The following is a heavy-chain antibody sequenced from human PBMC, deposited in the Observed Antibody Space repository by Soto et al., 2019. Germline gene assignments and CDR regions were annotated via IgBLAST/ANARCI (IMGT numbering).Heavy chain of an antibody. J-gene: IGHJ5*02. V-gene: IGHV4-59*08. CDR1: GGSISSYY. CDR2: IYYSGST. CDR3: ARQGFYDILTGYPMNWFDP. D-gene: IGHD3-9*01. Sequence: PSETLSLTCTVSGGSISSYYWSWIRQPPGKGLEWIGYIYYSGSTNYNPSLKSRVTISVDTSKNQFSLKLSSVTAADTAVYYCARQGFYDILTGYPMNWFDPWGQGTLVTVAS.